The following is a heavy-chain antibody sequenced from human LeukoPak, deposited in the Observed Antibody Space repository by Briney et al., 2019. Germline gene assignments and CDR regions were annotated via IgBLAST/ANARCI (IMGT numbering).Heavy chain of an antibody. CDR1: GFTFTSYG. D-gene: IGHD3-16*01. CDR2: IGGTGVRT. CDR3: AKDRLGGPYFFHY. V-gene: IGHV3-23*01. J-gene: IGHJ4*02. Sequence: GGSLRLSCAASGFTFTSYGMSWFRQAPGKGLEWVSTIGGTGVRTYYADSVKGRFTISRDNSKNTLYLQINGLRAEDTAVYFCAKDRLGGPYFFHYWGQGTLVTVSS.